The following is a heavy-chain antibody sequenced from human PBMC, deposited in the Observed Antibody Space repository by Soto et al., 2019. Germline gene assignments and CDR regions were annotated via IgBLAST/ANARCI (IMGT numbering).Heavy chain of an antibody. J-gene: IGHJ4*02. D-gene: IGHD3-22*01. CDR3: ARGWGYDSNDYYYAY. CDR1: GGTFSRHA. V-gene: IGHV1-69*01. Sequence: QVQLVQSGAEVRKPGSSVKVSCKASGGTFSRHAISWVRQAPGQGREWMGGIIPILGAANHAQKFQGRVTIMADESTSTVYMELSSLRSEDTAMYYCARGWGYDSNDYYYAYWGQGTLVIVSS. CDR2: IIPILGAA.